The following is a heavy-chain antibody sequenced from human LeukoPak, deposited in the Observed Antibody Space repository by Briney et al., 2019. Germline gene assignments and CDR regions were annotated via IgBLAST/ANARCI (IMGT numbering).Heavy chain of an antibody. D-gene: IGHD3-16*01. CDR3: ARTLKDAYLNAFGY. CDR1: GGSISNYY. V-gene: IGHV4-59*01. CDR2: FYYSGST. Sequence: SETLSLTCTVSGGSISNYYWSWIRQPPGKGLEWIGYFYYSGSTSYNPSLKGRVTISVATSKNQFSLKLSSVTAADTAVYYCARTLKDAYLNAFGYWGQGTLVAVSS. J-gene: IGHJ4*02.